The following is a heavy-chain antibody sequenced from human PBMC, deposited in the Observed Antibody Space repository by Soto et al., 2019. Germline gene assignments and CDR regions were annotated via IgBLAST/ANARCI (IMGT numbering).Heavy chain of an antibody. Sequence: GGSLRLSCAASGFIFSSYAMHWVRQAPGKGLEWVAIISYDGSNKFHADSVKDRFTISRDNSKNTLYLQMNSLRAEDTAVYYCARVEGYCSSTSCYAGGVHYYYYGMDVWGQGTTVTVSS. CDR3: ARVEGYCSSTSCYAGGVHYYYYGMDV. J-gene: IGHJ6*02. CDR2: ISYDGSNK. D-gene: IGHD2-2*01. CDR1: GFIFSSYA. V-gene: IGHV3-30*04.